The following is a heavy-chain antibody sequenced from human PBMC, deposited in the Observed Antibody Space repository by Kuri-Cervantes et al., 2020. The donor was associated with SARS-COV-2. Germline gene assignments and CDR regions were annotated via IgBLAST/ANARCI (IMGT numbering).Heavy chain of an antibody. Sequence: SVKVSCKASGGTFSSYAISWVRQAPGQGLEWMGRIIPILGIANYAQKFQGRVTITADKSTSTAYMELSSLRSDDTAVYYCARDRWDAILDYWGQGTLVTVSS. CDR2: IIPILGIA. CDR1: GGTFSSYA. J-gene: IGHJ4*02. CDR3: ARDRWDAILDY. D-gene: IGHD1-26*01. V-gene: IGHV1-69*04.